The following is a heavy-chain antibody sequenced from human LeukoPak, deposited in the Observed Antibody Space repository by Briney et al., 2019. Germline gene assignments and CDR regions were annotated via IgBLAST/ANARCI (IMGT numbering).Heavy chain of an antibody. CDR3: ARQGSYFDY. J-gene: IGHJ4*02. CDR2: IYPGDSDT. Sequence: HGESLKISCKGSGYSFTSYWIAWVRQMPGKGLEWMGIIYPGDSDTRYSPSFQGQVTVSADKSISTAYLQWSSLKAPDTAMYYCARQGSYFDYWAQGTLVTVSS. V-gene: IGHV5-51*01. CDR1: GYSFTSYW.